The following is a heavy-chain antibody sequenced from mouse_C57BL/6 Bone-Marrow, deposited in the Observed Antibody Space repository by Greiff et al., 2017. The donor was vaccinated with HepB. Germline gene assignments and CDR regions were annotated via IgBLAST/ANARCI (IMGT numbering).Heavy chain of an antibody. CDR1: GYAFSSSW. J-gene: IGHJ2*01. CDR3: ARLRRGFLDC. CDR2: IYPGDGDT. V-gene: IGHV1-82*01. D-gene: IGHD2-12*01. Sequence: QVQLQQSGPELVKPGASVKISCKASGYAFSSSWLNWVKQRPGKGLEWIGRIYPGDGDTNYNGKFKGKATLTADKSSSTAYMQLSSLTSEDSAVYFCARLRRGFLDCWGEGTTLTVSS.